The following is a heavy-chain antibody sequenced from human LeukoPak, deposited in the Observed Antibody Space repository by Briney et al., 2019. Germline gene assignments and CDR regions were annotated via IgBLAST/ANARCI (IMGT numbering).Heavy chain of an antibody. CDR2: IFPGCSDP. D-gene: IGHD3-9*01. CDR3: AKQYFTPGPFDY. J-gene: IGHJ4*02. CDR1: CYSFTSYW. Sequence: GESLKIPCQALCYSFTSYWNGTVRQMPARGLEGRGSIFPGCSDPRYSPSFQGQVAISPDKYTSPAYLPRSSLKASDTAMYYCAKQYFTPGPFDYRGEGALVALS. V-gene: IGHV5-51*01.